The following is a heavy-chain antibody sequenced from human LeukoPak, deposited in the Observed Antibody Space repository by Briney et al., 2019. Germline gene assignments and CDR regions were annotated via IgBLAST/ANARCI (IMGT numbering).Heavy chain of an antibody. D-gene: IGHD6-13*01. CDR1: GFTFSSYA. CDR2: ISYDGSNK. J-gene: IGHJ5*02. Sequence: GGSLRLSCAASGFTFSSYAMHWVRQAPGKGLEWVAVISYDGSNKYYADSVKGRFTISRDNSKNTLYLQMNSLRAEDTAVYYCARDAAINWFDPWGQGTLVTVSS. CDR3: ARDAAINWFDP. V-gene: IGHV3-30*04.